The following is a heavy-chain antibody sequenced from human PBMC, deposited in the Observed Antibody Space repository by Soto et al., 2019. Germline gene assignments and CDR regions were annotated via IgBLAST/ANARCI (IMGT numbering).Heavy chain of an antibody. CDR1: GYTFTSYY. CDR3: ARDTAVSGLPADTVYYYGMDV. Sequence: SVKVSCKASGYTFTSYYRHWVRQAPGQGLEWMGIINPSGGSTSYAQKFQGRVTMTRDTSTSTVYMELSSLRSEDTAVYYCARDTAVSGLPADTVYYYGMDVWGQGTTVTVSS. V-gene: IGHV1-46*01. D-gene: IGHD2-2*01. J-gene: IGHJ6*02. CDR2: INPSGGST.